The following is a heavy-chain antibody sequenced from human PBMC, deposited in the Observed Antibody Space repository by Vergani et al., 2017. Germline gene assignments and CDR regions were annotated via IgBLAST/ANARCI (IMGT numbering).Heavy chain of an antibody. Sequence: EVQLVESGGGLVQPGGSLRLSCAASGFTFSDHYMDWVRQAPGKGLEWVSTLSASDRRTHYADSVKGRFTISRDNSKNTLFLHMNSLRPEDTAVYYCAKVGRSEVACTFGAFDIWGQGTMVTVSS. D-gene: IGHD6-19*01. V-gene: IGHV3-23*04. J-gene: IGHJ3*02. CDR1: GFTFSDHY. CDR3: AKVGRSEVACTFGAFDI. CDR2: LSASDRRT.